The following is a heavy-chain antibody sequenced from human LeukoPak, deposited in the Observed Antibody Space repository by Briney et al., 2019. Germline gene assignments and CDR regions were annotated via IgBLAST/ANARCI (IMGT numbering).Heavy chain of an antibody. J-gene: IGHJ5*02. V-gene: IGHV4-34*01. CDR3: ARQIRWLRYWFDP. CDR1: GGSISNYY. CDR2: INHSGST. Sequence: SETLSLTCTVSGGSISNYYWSWIRQPPGKGLEWIGEINHSGSTNYNPSLKSRVTISVDTSKNQFSLKLSSVTAADTAVYYCARQIRWLRYWFDPWGQGTLVTVSS. D-gene: IGHD5-12*01.